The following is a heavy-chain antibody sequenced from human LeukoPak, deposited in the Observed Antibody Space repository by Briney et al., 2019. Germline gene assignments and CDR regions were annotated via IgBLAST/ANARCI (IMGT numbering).Heavy chain of an antibody. D-gene: IGHD2-15*01. CDR3: ARQVVVVVAATISSWFDP. CDR1: GGSISSGGYY. J-gene: IGHJ5*02. V-gene: IGHV4-31*03. CDR2: IYYSGST. Sequence: SETLSLTCTVSGGSISSGGYYWSWIRQHPGEGLEWIGYIYYSGSTYYNPSLKSRVTISVDTSKNQFSLKLSSVTAADTAVYYCARQVVVVVAATISSWFDPWGQGTLVTVSS.